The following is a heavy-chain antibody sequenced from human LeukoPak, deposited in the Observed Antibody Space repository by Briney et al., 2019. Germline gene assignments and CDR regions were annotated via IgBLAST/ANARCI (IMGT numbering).Heavy chain of an antibody. J-gene: IGHJ6*03. CDR3: ARVEVDYYGSGSSEYYYYYMDV. CDR2: INPNNGGT. CDR1: GYTFTGYY. V-gene: IGHV1-2*02. D-gene: IGHD3-10*01. Sequence: ASVKVSCKASGYTFTGYYMHWVRQAPGQGLEWMGWINPNNGGTNYAQKFQGRVTMTRDTSISTAYMELSRLRSDDTAVYYCARVEVDYYGSGSSEYYYYYMDVWGKGTTVTVSS.